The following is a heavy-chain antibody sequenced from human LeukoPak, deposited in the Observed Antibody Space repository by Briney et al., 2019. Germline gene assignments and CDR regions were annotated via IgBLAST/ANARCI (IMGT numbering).Heavy chain of an antibody. CDR3: ARAQFYYYTMDV. Sequence: GESLKISCRGSGYSFTAYWIAWVRQMPGKGLEWMATIYPGDSATTYSPSFQGQVTISADKSITTAYLQWGQLEALDPGIYYCARAQFYYYTMDVWGQGTTVTVSS. CDR2: IYPGDSAT. CDR1: GYSFTAYW. D-gene: IGHD5-24*01. V-gene: IGHV5-51*01. J-gene: IGHJ6*02.